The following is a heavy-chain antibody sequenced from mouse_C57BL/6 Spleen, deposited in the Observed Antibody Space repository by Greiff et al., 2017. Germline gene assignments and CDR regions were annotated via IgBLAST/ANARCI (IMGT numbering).Heavy chain of an antibody. CDR1: GFNFKDDY. J-gene: IGHJ2*01. Sequence: EVQLQQSGAELVRPGASVKLSCTASGFNFKDDYMHWVKQRPEQGLEWIGWIDPENGDTEYASKFQGKATITADTSSNTAYLQLSSLTSEDTAVYYCTTNYDERGYWGQGTTLTVSS. V-gene: IGHV14-4*01. CDR3: TTNYDERGY. D-gene: IGHD2-4*01. CDR2: IDPENGDT.